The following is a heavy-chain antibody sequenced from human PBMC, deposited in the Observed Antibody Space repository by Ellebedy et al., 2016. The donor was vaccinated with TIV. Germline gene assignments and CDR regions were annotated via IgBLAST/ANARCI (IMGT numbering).Heavy chain of an antibody. Sequence: PGGSLRLSCAASGFTVSSNYMHWVRQVTGKGLEWVSAIGTAGDTYYAGSVKGRFTISRENAKNSLYLQMNSLRAGDTAVYYCARATSGFDFWGQGALVTVSS. V-gene: IGHV3-13*01. J-gene: IGHJ4*02. CDR3: ARATSGFDF. CDR2: IGTAGDT. CDR1: GFTVSSNY. D-gene: IGHD3-10*01.